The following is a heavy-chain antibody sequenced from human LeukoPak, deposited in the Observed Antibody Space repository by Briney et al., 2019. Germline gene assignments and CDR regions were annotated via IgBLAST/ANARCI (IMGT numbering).Heavy chain of an antibody. D-gene: IGHD2-15*01. CDR1: GYSFTSYG. J-gene: IGHJ6*03. CDR3: ASTPYSRFYYYYYYMDV. Sequence: ASVKVSCKASGYSFTSYGICCVRQAPGQRREWMGWICAYNGNTNYAQKLQGRVTMTTDTSTSTAYMELRSLRSDDTAVYYCASTPYSRFYYYYYYMDVWGKGTTVTVSS. CDR2: ICAYNGNT. V-gene: IGHV1-18*01.